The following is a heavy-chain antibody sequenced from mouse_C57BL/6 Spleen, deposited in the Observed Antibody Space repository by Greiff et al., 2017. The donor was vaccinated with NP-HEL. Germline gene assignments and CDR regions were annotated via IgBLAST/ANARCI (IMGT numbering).Heavy chain of an antibody. Sequence: QVQLQQPGTELVKPGASVKLSCKASGYTFTSYWMHWVKQRPGQGLEWIGNINPSNGGTNYNEKFKSKATLTVDKSSSTAYMQLSSLTSEDSAVYYCARLGGSSPDYYAMDYWGQGTSVTVSS. CDR1: GYTFTSYW. J-gene: IGHJ4*01. D-gene: IGHD1-1*01. V-gene: IGHV1-53*01. CDR3: ARLGGSSPDYYAMDY. CDR2: INPSNGGT.